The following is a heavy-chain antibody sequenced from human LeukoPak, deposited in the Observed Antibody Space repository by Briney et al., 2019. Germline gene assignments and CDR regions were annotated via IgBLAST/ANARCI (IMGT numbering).Heavy chain of an antibody. CDR3: ARAPRGSYFGLDY. D-gene: IGHD1-26*01. CDR1: GFTFSSYS. V-gene: IGHV3-21*01. Sequence: GGSMRLSCAASGFTFSSYSMNWVRQAPGKGLEWVSSISSSSSYIYYADSVKGRFTISRDNAKNSLYLQMNSLRAEDTAVYYCARAPRGSYFGLDYWGQGTLVTVSS. J-gene: IGHJ4*02. CDR2: ISSSSSYI.